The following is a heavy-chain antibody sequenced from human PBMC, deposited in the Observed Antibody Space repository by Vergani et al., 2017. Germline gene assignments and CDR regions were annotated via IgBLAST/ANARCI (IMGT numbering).Heavy chain of an antibody. J-gene: IGHJ4*02. CDR3: AKHFRGWGIDY. CDR2: IKFDGSNQ. CDR1: GFTLSNYD. D-gene: IGHD3-16*01. V-gene: IGHV3-30*02. Sequence: QVQLVESGGVVVQRGGSLRLSCATSGFTLSNYDMQWIRQGPGKGLEFVAFIKFDGSNQYYADSVKGRFTLSRDFSKNTLYLQMNSLRTDDTATYYCAKHFRGWGIDYWGQGTQVIVSS.